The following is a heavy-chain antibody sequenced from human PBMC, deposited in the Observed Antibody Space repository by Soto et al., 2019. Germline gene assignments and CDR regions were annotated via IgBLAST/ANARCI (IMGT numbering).Heavy chain of an antibody. Sequence: EVQLVESGGGLIQPGGSLRLSCAVSGFTVSNNYMSWVRQAPGKGLEGVSVIYSGGYTAYGDSVKGRFTISRDNSKKPLNLKRSGLAAADPGGYYWAPRPGGGGYWGQGTLVTVSS. D-gene: IGHD3-10*01. CDR2: IYSGGYT. CDR1: GFTVSNNY. CDR3: APRPGGGGY. J-gene: IGHJ4*02. V-gene: IGHV3-53*01.